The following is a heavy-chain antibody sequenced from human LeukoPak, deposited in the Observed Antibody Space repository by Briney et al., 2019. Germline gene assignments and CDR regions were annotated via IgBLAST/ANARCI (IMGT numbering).Heavy chain of an antibody. CDR2: ISGSGGST. CDR1: GFTFSSYA. J-gene: IGHJ4*02. D-gene: IGHD2-15*01. CDR3: AKDLDIVVVVAATTIDY. V-gene: IGHV3-23*01. Sequence: GGSLRLSCAASGFTFSSYAMSWVRQAPGKGLEWVSAISGSGGSTYYADSVKGRFTISRDNSKNTLYLQMNSLRAEDTAVYYCAKDLDIVVVVAATTIDYWGQGTLVTVSS.